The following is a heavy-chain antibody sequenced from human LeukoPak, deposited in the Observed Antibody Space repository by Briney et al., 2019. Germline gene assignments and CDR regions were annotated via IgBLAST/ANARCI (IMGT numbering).Heavy chain of an antibody. Sequence: SVKVSCKVSGGTFSSYAISWVRQAPGQGLEWMGGIIPIFGTANYAQKFQGRVTITADESTSTAYMELSSLRSEDTAVYYCARTSYCGGDCLDYWGQGTLVTVSS. D-gene: IGHD2-21*02. V-gene: IGHV1-69*13. CDR1: GGTFSSYA. CDR3: ARTSYCGGDCLDY. CDR2: IIPIFGTA. J-gene: IGHJ4*02.